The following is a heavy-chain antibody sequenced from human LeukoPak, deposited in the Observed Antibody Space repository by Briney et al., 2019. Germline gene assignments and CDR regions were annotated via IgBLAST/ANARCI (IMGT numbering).Heavy chain of an antibody. CDR1: GFTFSSYT. Sequence: GGSLRLSCAASGFTFSSYTMNWVRQAPGKGLEWVSSISSGSTYIYYAASVKGRFTISRDNAKNSLYLQMNSLRDEDTAVYYCARGALRYSDYWGQGTLVTVSS. CDR2: ISSGSTYI. V-gene: IGHV3-21*01. D-gene: IGHD3-9*01. CDR3: ARGALRYSDY. J-gene: IGHJ4*02.